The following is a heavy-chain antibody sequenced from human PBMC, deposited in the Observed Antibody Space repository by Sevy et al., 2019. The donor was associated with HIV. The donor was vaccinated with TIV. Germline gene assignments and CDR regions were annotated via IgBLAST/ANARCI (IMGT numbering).Heavy chain of an antibody. Sequence: GGSLRLSCKASGFTFSSFWMQWVRQAPGKGLEWVANIRQDGNEIYYGDSVKGRFTISRDNAKNALYLQMDGLRAEDTAVYYCARDSGGHDLWGQRTLVTVSS. D-gene: IGHD2-15*01. CDR1: GFTFSSFW. CDR2: IRQDGNEI. V-gene: IGHV3-7*01. CDR3: ARDSGGHDL. J-gene: IGHJ5*02.